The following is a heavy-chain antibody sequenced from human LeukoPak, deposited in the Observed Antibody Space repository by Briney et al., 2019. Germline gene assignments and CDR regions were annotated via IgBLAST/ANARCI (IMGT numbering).Heavy chain of an antibody. CDR2: IKQDGSEK. CDR1: GFTFSSYW. V-gene: IGHV3-7*01. Sequence: GGSLRLSCAASGFTFSSYWMSWVRQAPGKGLEWVANIKQDGSEKYYVDSVKGRFTISRDNAKNSLYLQMNSLRAEDTAVYYCARDDPVRYGSGSFNDYWGQGTLVTVSS. CDR3: ARDDPVRYGSGSFNDY. J-gene: IGHJ4*02. D-gene: IGHD3-10*01.